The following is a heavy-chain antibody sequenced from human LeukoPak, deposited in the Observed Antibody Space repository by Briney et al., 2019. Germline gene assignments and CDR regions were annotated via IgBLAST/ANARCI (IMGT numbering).Heavy chain of an antibody. J-gene: IGHJ6*03. Sequence: SETLSLTCAVFGYPLSSGYYWGWIRQPPGKGLEWIGSIYHSGSTYYNPSLKSRVTISVDTSKNQFSPKLSSVTAADTAVYYCARRFGSSSYYYYMDVWGKGTTVTVSS. CDR3: ARRFGSSSYYYYMDV. D-gene: IGHD6-6*01. CDR1: GYPLSSGYY. V-gene: IGHV4-38-2*01. CDR2: IYHSGST.